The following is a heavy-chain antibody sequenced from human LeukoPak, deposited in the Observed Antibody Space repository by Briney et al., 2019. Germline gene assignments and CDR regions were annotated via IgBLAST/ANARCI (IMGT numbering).Heavy chain of an antibody. V-gene: IGHV3-30*18. CDR3: TKVVLGGTQSVSAGLGS. D-gene: IGHD3-16*01. Sequence: GGSLRLSCAASGCTFRSYVRHWVRQAPGKGLEWVAVISYDGSNNYYAASVKGRFTISRDNSKNTLYLQMNSLRVEDTAVYYCTKVVLGGTQSVSAGLGSWGQGTLGTVPS. CDR1: GCTFRSYV. J-gene: IGHJ4*02. CDR2: ISYDGSNN.